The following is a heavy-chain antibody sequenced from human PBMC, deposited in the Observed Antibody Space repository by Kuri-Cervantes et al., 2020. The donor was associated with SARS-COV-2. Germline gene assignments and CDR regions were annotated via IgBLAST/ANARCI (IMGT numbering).Heavy chain of an antibody. V-gene: IGHV3-7*01. D-gene: IGHD1-1*01. CDR1: GFTFSSYW. CDR2: VRQDGRDK. CDR3: ARVLDDGGFDY. Sequence: GESLKISCAASGFTFSSYWMTWVRQAPGKGLDWVANVRQDGRDKYYGDSVKGRFTISRDNSKNTLYLQMNSLRAEDTAVYYCARVLDDGGFDYWGQGTLVTVSS. J-gene: IGHJ4*02.